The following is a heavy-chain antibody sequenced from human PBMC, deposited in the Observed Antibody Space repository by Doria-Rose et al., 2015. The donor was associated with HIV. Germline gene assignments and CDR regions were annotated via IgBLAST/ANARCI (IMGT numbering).Heavy chain of an antibody. CDR2: ISWDSGAK. CDR3: AKAPIIGPKYYFYMDV. V-gene: IGHV3-9*01. D-gene: IGHD3-3*01. CDR1: GFSFESYA. Sequence: VQLVESGGGLVQPGRSLRLSCVGSGFSFESYAMHWVRLAPRKGLEWVAGISWDSGAKGNADSVEGRFTISGDNAKKSVYLEMRSLRPEDTAFYYCAKAPIIGPKYYFYMDVWGKGTSVTVSS. J-gene: IGHJ6*03.